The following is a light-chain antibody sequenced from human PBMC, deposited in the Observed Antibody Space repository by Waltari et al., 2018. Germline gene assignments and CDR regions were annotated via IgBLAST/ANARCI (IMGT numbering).Light chain of an antibody. Sequence: EIILTQSPAPLSLSPGERATLSCRASQSVGKYLAWYQQKPGQAPRLLIYDTSNRATGIPARFSGSGSGTDFALTISSLEPEDFALYYWQQRINWLTFGGGTKVEIK. CDR2: DTS. J-gene: IGKJ4*01. CDR1: QSVGKY. V-gene: IGKV3-11*01. CDR3: QQRINWLT.